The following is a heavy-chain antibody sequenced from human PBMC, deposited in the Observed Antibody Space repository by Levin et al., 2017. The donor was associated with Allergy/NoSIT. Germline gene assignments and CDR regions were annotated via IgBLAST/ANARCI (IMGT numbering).Heavy chain of an antibody. V-gene: IGHV1-46*01. CDR1: GYTFTSYY. CDR3: AREVAAGNFESVLMVVPFDY. CDR2: INPSGGST. J-gene: IGHJ4*02. Sequence: GESLKISCKASGYTFTSYYMHWVRQAPGQGLEWMGIINPSGGSTSYAQKFQGRVTMTRDTSTSTVYMELSSLRSEDTAVYYCAREVAAGNFESVLMVVPFDYWGQGTLVTVSS. D-gene: IGHD6-13*01.